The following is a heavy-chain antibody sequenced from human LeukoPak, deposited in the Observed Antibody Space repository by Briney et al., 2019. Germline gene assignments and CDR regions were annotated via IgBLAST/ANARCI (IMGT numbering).Heavy chain of an antibody. D-gene: IGHD5-12*01. Sequence: GESLKISCKGSGYSFTSYWIAWVRQMPGKGLEWMGIIHPGDSDTRYSPSFQGQVTMSADKSISTAYLQWSSLKASDTAIYYCAGASHKYFQHWGRGTLVTVSS. V-gene: IGHV5-51*01. CDR1: GYSFTSYW. CDR3: AGASHKYFQH. CDR2: IHPGDSDT. J-gene: IGHJ1*01.